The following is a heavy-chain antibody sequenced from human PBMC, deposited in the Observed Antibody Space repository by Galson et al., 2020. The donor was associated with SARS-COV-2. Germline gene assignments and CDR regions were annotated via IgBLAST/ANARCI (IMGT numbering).Heavy chain of an antibody. D-gene: IGHD6-19*01. J-gene: IGHJ3*02. CDR1: GFTFSSYA. CDR3: AGGWYFDAFDI. Sequence: GESLKISCAASGFTFSSYAMSWVRQAPGKGLEWVSAISGSGGSTYYADSVKGRFTISRDNAKNSLYLQMNSLRAEDTAVYYCAGGWYFDAFDIWGQGTMVTGSS. V-gene: IGHV3-23*01. CDR2: ISGSGGST.